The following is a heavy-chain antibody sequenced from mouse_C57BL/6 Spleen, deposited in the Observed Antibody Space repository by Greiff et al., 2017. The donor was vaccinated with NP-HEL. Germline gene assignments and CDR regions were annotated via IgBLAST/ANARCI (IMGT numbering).Heavy chain of an antibody. D-gene: IGHD2-12*01. Sequence: VQLQQSGAELVRPGTSVKVSCKASGYAFTNYLIEWVKQRPGQGLEWIGVINPGSGGTNYNEKFKGKATLTADKSSSTAYMQLSSLTSEDSAVYVCARAYYSHYFDYWGQGTTLTVSS. CDR2: INPGSGGT. J-gene: IGHJ2*01. CDR3: ARAYYSHYFDY. V-gene: IGHV1-54*01. CDR1: GYAFTNYL.